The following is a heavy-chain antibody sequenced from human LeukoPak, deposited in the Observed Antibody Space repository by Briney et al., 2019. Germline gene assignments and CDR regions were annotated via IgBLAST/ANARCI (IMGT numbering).Heavy chain of an antibody. CDR3: ARDVNDYVWGSYRTDY. J-gene: IGHJ4*02. CDR2: ISGSGGST. CDR1: GFTFSSYA. Sequence: PGGSLRLSCAASGFTFSSYAMSWVRQAPGKGLEWVSAISGSGGSTYYADSVRGRFTISRDNAKNSLYLQMNSLRAEDTAVYYCARDVNDYVWGSYRTDYWGQGTLVTVSS. V-gene: IGHV3-23*01. D-gene: IGHD3-16*02.